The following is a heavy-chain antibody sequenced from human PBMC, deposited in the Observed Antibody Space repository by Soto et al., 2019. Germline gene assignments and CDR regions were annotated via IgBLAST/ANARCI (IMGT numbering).Heavy chain of an antibody. V-gene: IGHV3-73*01. D-gene: IGHD3-22*01. Sequence: GGSLRLSCAASGFTFSNAWMNWVRQAPGKGLEWLGRIRSKANNFATAYAASVKGRFTISRDDAKNTVYLQMNSLNSEDTAVYYCTRRSEYDSGGYYYAYDYWGQGTRVTVSS. CDR3: TRRSEYDSGGYYYAYDY. CDR2: IRSKANNFAT. CDR1: GFTFSNAW. J-gene: IGHJ4*02.